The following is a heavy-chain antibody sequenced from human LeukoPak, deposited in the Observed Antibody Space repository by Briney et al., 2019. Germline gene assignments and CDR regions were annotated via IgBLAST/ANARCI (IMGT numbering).Heavy chain of an antibody. CDR1: GFTFSSYT. J-gene: IGHJ4*02. CDR3: ARCGGDCYSRGYFDY. CDR2: ISYDGSDK. D-gene: IGHD2-21*02. Sequence: SLRLSCAASGFTFSSYTMHWVRQAPGKGLEWVAVISYDGSDKYSADSVKGRFTISRDNSKNTLYLQMNSLRAEDTAVYYCARCGGDCYSRGYFDYWGQGTLVTVSS. V-gene: IGHV3-30*04.